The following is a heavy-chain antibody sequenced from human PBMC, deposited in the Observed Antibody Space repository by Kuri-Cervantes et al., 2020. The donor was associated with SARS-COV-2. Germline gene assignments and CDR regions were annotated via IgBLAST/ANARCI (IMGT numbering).Heavy chain of an antibody. V-gene: IGHV1-69*06. D-gene: IGHD6-19*01. CDR1: GGTFSSYA. CDR3: ARDSGWLNYCYYYGMDV. Sequence: SVKVSCKASGGTFSSYAISWVRQAPGQGLEWMGGIIPIFGTANYAQKFQGRVTITADNSTSTAYMELSSLRSEDTAVYYGARDSGWLNYCYYYGMDVWGQGTTVTVSS. CDR2: IIPIFGTA. J-gene: IGHJ6*02.